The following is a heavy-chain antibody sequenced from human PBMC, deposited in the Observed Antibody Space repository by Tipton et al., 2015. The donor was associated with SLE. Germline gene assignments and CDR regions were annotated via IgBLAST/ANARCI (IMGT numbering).Heavy chain of an antibody. CDR2: IYFSGNT. V-gene: IGHV4-39*01. D-gene: IGHD5-18*01. CDR3: ARRYSSAPFDY. Sequence: TLSLTCTVSGGSISGSSSYYWAWIRQPSGKGLEWIGSIYFSGNTYYNPSLKGRVTISVDTSKNQFPLKLNSVTAADTAVYYCARRYSSAPFDYWGQGTLVNVSS. CDR1: GGSISGSSSYY. J-gene: IGHJ4*02.